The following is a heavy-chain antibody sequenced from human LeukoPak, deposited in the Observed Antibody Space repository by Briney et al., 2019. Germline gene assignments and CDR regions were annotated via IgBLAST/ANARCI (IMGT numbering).Heavy chain of an antibody. D-gene: IGHD5-18*01. Sequence: ASVKVSCKASGGTFSSYAISWVRQAPGQGLEWMGGIIPIFGTANYAQKFQGRVTITTDESTSTAYMELSSLRSEDTAVYYCAGGGYSYVDYWGQGTLVTVSS. CDR3: AGGGYSYVDY. CDR1: GGTFSSYA. CDR2: IIPIFGTA. V-gene: IGHV1-69*05. J-gene: IGHJ4*02.